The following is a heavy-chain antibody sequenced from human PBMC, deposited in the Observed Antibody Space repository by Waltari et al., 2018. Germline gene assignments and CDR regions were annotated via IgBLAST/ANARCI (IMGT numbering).Heavy chain of an antibody. D-gene: IGHD2-2*01. CDR3: AREIRYCSSTSCYYYYYMDV. CDR1: GGSISSYY. CDR2: IYTSGST. J-gene: IGHJ6*03. Sequence: QMQLQESGPGLVKPSETLSLTCTVSGGSISSYYWSWIRQPAGKGLEWIGRIYTSGSTNYNPSLKSRVTMSVDTSKNQFSLKLSSVTAADTAVYYCAREIRYCSSTSCYYYYYMDVWGKGTTVTVSS. V-gene: IGHV4-4*07.